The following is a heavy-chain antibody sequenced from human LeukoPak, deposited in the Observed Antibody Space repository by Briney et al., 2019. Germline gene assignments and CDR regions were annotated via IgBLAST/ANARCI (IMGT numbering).Heavy chain of an antibody. CDR1: GFTFSTYW. D-gene: IGHD2-15*01. CDR2: IKQDGSEE. V-gene: IGHV3-7*01. Sequence: GGSLRLSCAASGFTFSTYWMNWVRQAPGKGLEWVANIKQDGSEEYYVDSVKGRFTIPRDNAKNSLYLQMDSLRAEDTAVYYCAREVGICSGGSCYFRFDFWGQGTLVTVSS. J-gene: IGHJ4*02. CDR3: AREVGICSGGSCYFRFDF.